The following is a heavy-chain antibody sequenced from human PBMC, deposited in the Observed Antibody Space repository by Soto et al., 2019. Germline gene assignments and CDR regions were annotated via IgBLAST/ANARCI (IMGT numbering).Heavy chain of an antibody. V-gene: IGHV6-1*01. CDR1: GDSFSSNSAA. J-gene: IGHJ4*02. CDR2: THYRSKWYN. CDR3: ARAGLLWFGELLNYFDY. Sequence: SQTLSLTCAISGDSFSSNSAAWNWIRQSPSRGLEWLGRTHYRSKWYNDYAVSVKSRITINPDTSKNQFSLQLNSVTPEDTAVYYCARAGLLWFGELLNYFDYWGQGTLVTVSS. D-gene: IGHD3-10*01.